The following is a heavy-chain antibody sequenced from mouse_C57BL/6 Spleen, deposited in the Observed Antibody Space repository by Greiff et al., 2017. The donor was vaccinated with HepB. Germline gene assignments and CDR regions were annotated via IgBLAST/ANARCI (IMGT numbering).Heavy chain of an antibody. CDR3: ARNWDVDWYFDV. V-gene: IGHV2-2*01. Sequence: QVQLQQSGPGLVQPSQSLSNTCTVSGFSLTSYGVHWVRQSPGKGLEWLGVIWSGGSTDYNAAFISRLSISKDNSKSQVFFKMNSLQADDTAIYYCARNWDVDWYFDVWGTGTTVTVSS. CDR2: IWSGGST. J-gene: IGHJ1*03. D-gene: IGHD4-1*01. CDR1: GFSLTSYG.